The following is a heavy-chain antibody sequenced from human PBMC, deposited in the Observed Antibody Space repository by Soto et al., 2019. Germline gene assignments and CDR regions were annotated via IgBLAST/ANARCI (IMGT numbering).Heavy chain of an antibody. V-gene: IGHV3-30*18. Sequence: GGSLSLSCAASGFPFSSYGMHWVRQAPGKGLEWMAVISYDGSNKYYADSVKGRFTISRDNSKNTLYLQMNSLRAEDTAVYYCAKDHYYYGSGSYLGYYFDYWGQGTLVTVSS. J-gene: IGHJ4*02. D-gene: IGHD3-10*01. CDR3: AKDHYYYGSGSYLGYYFDY. CDR2: ISYDGSNK. CDR1: GFPFSSYG.